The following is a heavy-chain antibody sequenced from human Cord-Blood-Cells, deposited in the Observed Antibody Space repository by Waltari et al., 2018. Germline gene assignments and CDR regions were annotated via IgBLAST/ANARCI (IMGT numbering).Heavy chain of an antibody. CDR2: IYYSGST. Sequence: QVQLQESGPGLVKPSETLSLTCTVPGGSISSYYWSWIRQPPGKGLEWIGYIYYSGSTNYNPSLKSRVTISVDTSKNQFSLKLSSVTAADTAVYYCAAGDQGYFDLWGRGTLVTVSS. V-gene: IGHV4-59*01. J-gene: IGHJ2*01. CDR3: AAGDQGYFDL. D-gene: IGHD3-16*01. CDR1: GGSISSYY.